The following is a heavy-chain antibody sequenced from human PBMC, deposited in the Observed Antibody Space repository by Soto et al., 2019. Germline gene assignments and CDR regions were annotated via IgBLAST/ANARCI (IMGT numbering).Heavy chain of an antibody. J-gene: IGHJ6*03. CDR1: GGTFSSYT. CDR2: IIPILGIA. Sequence: QVQLVQSVAEVKKPGSSVNVSCKASGGTFSSYTNSWVRQAPGQGLEWLGRIIPILGIANYAQKFQGRVTITADKPTSTAYMDLSSLRSEDTAVYYCARVSGYDSARDYYLDVWGKGTTVTVSS. CDR3: ARVSGYDSARDYYLDV. V-gene: IGHV1-69*02. D-gene: IGHD5-12*01.